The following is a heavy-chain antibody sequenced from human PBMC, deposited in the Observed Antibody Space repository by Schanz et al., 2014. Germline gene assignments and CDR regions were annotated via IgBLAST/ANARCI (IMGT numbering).Heavy chain of an antibody. CDR1: GGSISSSSYY. Sequence: QLQLQESGPGLVKPSETLSLTCTVSGGSISSSSYYWGWIRQPPGKGLEWIGCIYYSGSTYYNPSHRSGLTIPVAPPKNQFPLKLSSGTAADTAVYYCARHSGYYYYYGMDVWGQGTTVTVSS. V-gene: IGHV4-39*01. J-gene: IGHJ6*02. CDR3: ARHSGYYYYYGMDV. CDR2: IYYSGST.